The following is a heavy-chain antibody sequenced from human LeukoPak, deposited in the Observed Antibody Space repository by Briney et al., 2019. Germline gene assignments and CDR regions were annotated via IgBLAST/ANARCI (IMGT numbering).Heavy chain of an antibody. CDR3: ARDILTGYYFPGWFDP. V-gene: IGHV4-34*01. J-gene: IGHJ5*02. CDR2: INHSGST. D-gene: IGHD3-9*01. CDR1: GDSISSFY. Sequence: SETLSLTCTVSGDSISSFYWSWIRQPPGKGLEWIGEINHSGSTNYNPSLKSRVTISVDTSKNQFSLKLSSVTAADTAVYYCARDILTGYYFPGWFDPWGQGTLVTVSS.